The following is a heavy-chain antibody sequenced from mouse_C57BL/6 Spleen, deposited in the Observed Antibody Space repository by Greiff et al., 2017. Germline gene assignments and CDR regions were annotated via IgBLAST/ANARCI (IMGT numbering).Heavy chain of an antibody. CDR1: GYTFTSYG. CDR2: IYPRSGNT. V-gene: IGHV1-81*01. CDR3: ARGRVYGSSPDWYFDV. D-gene: IGHD1-1*01. Sequence: LQESGAELARPGASVKLSCKASGYTFTSYGISWVKQRTGQGLEWIGEIYPRSGNTYYNEKFKGKATLTADKSSSTAYMELRSLTSEDSAVYFCARGRVYGSSPDWYFDVWGTGTTVTVSS. J-gene: IGHJ1*03.